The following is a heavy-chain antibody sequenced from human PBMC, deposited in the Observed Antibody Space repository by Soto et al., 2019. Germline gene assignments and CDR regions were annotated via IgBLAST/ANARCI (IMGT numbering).Heavy chain of an antibody. Sequence: ASVKVSCKASGYTFTGYYMHWVRQAPGQGLEWMGWINPNSCGTNYAQKFQGRVTMTRDTSISTAYMELSRLRSDDTAVYYCAIGTHAEYNWFDPWGQGTLVTVSS. CDR1: GYTFTGYY. CDR2: INPNSCGT. D-gene: IGHD1-1*01. V-gene: IGHV1-2*02. J-gene: IGHJ5*02. CDR3: AIGTHAEYNWFDP.